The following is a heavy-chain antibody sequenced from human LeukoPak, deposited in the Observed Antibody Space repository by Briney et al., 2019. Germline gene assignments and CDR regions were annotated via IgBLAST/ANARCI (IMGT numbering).Heavy chain of an antibody. Sequence: SVKVSCKASGGTFSSYAISWVGPPPGQGVEWMGGIIPIFGTANYAQKFQGRVTITTDESTSTAYRELSSLRSEDTAVYYCARDPVSYCSSTSCYTGRRGFDPWGQGTLLTVSS. D-gene: IGHD2-2*02. CDR2: IIPIFGTA. J-gene: IGHJ5*02. CDR1: GGTFSSYA. CDR3: ARDPVSYCSSTSCYTGRRGFDP. V-gene: IGHV1-69*05.